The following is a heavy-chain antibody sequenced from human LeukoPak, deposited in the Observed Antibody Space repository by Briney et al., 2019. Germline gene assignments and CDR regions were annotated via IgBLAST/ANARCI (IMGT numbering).Heavy chain of an antibody. CDR3: AREATPIIKVAGVWYGAFDI. D-gene: IGHD6-19*01. Sequence: ASVKVSCKASGYTFTGNYMHWVRQAPGQGLEWMGWINPNSGGTNYAQKVQGRVSMTRGTSIRPAYMELSRLRSDDTAVYYCAREATPIIKVAGVWYGAFDIWGQGTMVTVSS. J-gene: IGHJ3*02. V-gene: IGHV1-2*02. CDR1: GYTFTGNY. CDR2: INPNSGGT.